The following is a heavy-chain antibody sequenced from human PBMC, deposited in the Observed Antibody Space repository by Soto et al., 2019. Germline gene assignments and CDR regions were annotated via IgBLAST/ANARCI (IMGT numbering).Heavy chain of an antibody. V-gene: IGHV3-30-3*01. Sequence: GGSLRLSCAASGFTFSSYAMHWVRQAPGKGLEWVAVIAYDGSNIYYADSVKGRLTISRDNSKNTLYLQMNSLRAEDTAVYYCARDPVQCHSSGCNAFDISGQGTMVTVSS. D-gene: IGHD3-22*01. CDR3: ARDPVQCHSSGCNAFDI. J-gene: IGHJ3*02. CDR1: GFTFSSYA. CDR2: IAYDGSNI.